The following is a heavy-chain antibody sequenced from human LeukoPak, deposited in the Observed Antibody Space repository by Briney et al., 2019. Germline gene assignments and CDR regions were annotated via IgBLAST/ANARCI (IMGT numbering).Heavy chain of an antibody. CDR2: ISNSGNTI. J-gene: IGHJ4*02. CDR1: GFIFSNYE. V-gene: IGHV3-48*03. CDR3: AIETGTADY. D-gene: IGHD1-1*01. Sequence: GGSLRLSCAASGFIFSNYEMNWVRQAPEKGLEWVSFISNSGNTIYYADSVKGRFTISGDNAKNSLYLQMNNLRAEDTAVYYCAIETGTADYWGQGTLVTVSS.